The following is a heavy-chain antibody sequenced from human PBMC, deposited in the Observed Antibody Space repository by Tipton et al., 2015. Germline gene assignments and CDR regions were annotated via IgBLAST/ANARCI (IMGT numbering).Heavy chain of an antibody. Sequence: SLRLSCAASGFTFKIYTMHWVRQAPGKGLEWVSSISSSGLYIYYADSLKGRFTISRNNAKNSLYLQMDTLRAEDTAVYYCARPLYASGFYFDYWGQGALVTVSS. CDR2: ISSSGLYI. D-gene: IGHD5-12*01. CDR1: GFTFKIYT. CDR3: ARPLYASGFYFDY. V-gene: IGHV3-21*06. J-gene: IGHJ4*02.